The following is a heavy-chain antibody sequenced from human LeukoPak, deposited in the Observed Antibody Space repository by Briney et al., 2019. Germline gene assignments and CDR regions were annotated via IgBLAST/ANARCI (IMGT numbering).Heavy chain of an antibody. Sequence: GGSLRLSCAASGFTFSSYWVSWVRQAPGKGLEWVANIKQDGSEKYYVDSVKGRFTISRDNAKNSLYLQMNSLRAEDTAVYYCARGRAYFDWLLIGSYDYWGQGTLVTVSP. CDR1: GFTFSSYW. CDR3: ARGRAYFDWLLIGSYDY. D-gene: IGHD3-9*01. J-gene: IGHJ4*02. V-gene: IGHV3-7*01. CDR2: IKQDGSEK.